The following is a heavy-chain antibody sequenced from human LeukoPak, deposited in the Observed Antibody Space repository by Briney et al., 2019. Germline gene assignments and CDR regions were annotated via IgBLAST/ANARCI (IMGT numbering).Heavy chain of an antibody. D-gene: IGHD2-15*01. CDR2: IKFDGSDQ. V-gene: IGHV3-33*05. CDR3: ARDVGQFDF. J-gene: IGHJ4*02. CDR1: GFTFSSYG. Sequence: PGGSLRLSCAASGFTFSSYGMHWVRQAPGKGLEWVAIIKFDGSDQYYADAVKGRFTISRDNSKNTLYLQMDSLRAEDTAVYHCARDVGQFDFWGQGTLVTVSS.